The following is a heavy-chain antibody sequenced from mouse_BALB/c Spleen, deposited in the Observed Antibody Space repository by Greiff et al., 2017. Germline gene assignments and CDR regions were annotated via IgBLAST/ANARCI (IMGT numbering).Heavy chain of an antibody. CDR1: GYTFTSYW. D-gene: IGHD3-3*01. V-gene: IGHV1-7*01. J-gene: IGHJ2*01. CDR2: INPSTGYT. CDR3: ARGRGRDY. Sequence: VQLQQSGAELAKPGASVKMSCKASGYTFTSYWMHWVKQRPGKGLEWIGYINPSTGYTEYNQKFKDKATLTADKSSSTAYMQLSSLTSEDSAVYFCARGRGRDYWGQGTAHTVAS.